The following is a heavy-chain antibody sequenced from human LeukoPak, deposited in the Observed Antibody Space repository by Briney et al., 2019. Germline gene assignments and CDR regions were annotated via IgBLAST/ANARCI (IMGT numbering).Heavy chain of an antibody. Sequence: GGSLRLSCEASGFTFSAYAMTWVRQAPGQGLEWVSSIGSDNKPHYSESVKGRFAISRDNSKSMLFLQLNSLRAEDTALYYCARDFVAYDSSGYPPFVDYWGQGTLVTVSS. D-gene: IGHD3-22*01. J-gene: IGHJ4*02. CDR1: GFTFSAYA. CDR3: ARDFVAYDSSGYPPFVDY. V-gene: IGHV3-23*01. CDR2: IGSDNKP.